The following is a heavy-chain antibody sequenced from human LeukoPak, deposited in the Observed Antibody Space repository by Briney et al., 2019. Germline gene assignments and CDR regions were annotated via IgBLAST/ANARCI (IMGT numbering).Heavy chain of an antibody. J-gene: IGHJ4*02. CDR1: GFTFSSYG. Sequence: GGSLRLSCRVSGFTFSSYGMNWVRRAPGKGLEWVAYIGGWSDPIDYADSVKGRFTVSRDNDDSTLYLEMNSLRVEDTAVYYCARDPGFAVARWGQGALVIVSS. CDR2: IGGWSDPI. V-gene: IGHV3-48*04. CDR3: ARDPGFAVAR.